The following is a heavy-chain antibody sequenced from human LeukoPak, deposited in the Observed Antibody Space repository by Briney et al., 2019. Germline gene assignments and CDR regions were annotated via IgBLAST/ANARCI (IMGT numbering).Heavy chain of an antibody. V-gene: IGHV3-23*01. J-gene: IGHJ4*02. CDR3: VKLSSGSGSKFGFDS. D-gene: IGHD6-19*01. Sequence: GGSLRLSCAASGFTFGTYAMSWVRHTPGKGLEWLSIISNGGITTYYADSVRGRFTISRDNSKNRLYLQMSSLRAEDTAVYYCVKLSSGSGSKFGFDSWGQGTLVTVSS. CDR1: GFTFGTYA. CDR2: ISNGGITT.